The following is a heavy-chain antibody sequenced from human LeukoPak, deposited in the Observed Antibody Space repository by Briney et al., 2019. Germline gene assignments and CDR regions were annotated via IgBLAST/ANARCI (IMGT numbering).Heavy chain of an antibody. J-gene: IGHJ3*02. CDR2: IYTSGNI. V-gene: IGHV4-61*02. CDR3: ARDAYRSDWYDAFDI. D-gene: IGHD6-19*01. CDR1: GGSISSSSYY. Sequence: SETLSLTCTVSGGSISSSSYYWTWIRQPAGKGLEWIGRIYTSGNINYNPSLKSRVTISVDTSKNQFSLKLSSVTAADTAVYYCARDAYRSDWYDAFDIWGQGTLVTVSS.